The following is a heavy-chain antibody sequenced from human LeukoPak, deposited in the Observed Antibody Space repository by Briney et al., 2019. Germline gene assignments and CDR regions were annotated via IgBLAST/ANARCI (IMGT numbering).Heavy chain of an antibody. CDR3: AKKAGNKAVAGIDY. Sequence: GSLRLSCSASGFTITNYAMSWVRQAPGKGLEWVSAISGSGGSTYYADSVKGRFTISRDNSKNTLYLQMNSLRAEDTAVYYCAKKAGNKAVAGIDYWGQGTLVTVSS. CDR1: GFTITNYA. CDR2: ISGSGGST. J-gene: IGHJ4*02. D-gene: IGHD6-19*01. V-gene: IGHV3-23*01.